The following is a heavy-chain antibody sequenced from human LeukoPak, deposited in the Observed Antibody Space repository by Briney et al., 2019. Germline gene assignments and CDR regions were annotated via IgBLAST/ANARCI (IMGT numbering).Heavy chain of an antibody. D-gene: IGHD5-12*01. Sequence: GGSLRLSCAASGFTFSDFAVSWVRLAPGQGLKWVSTISNLGGSTNFADSVRGRFTISRDNSKNTLYLQMNRLSAEDTALYYCTKDGLRGYDFDYWGQGALVTVSS. CDR2: ISNLGGST. V-gene: IGHV3-23*01. CDR1: GFTFSDFA. J-gene: IGHJ4*02. CDR3: TKDGLRGYDFDY.